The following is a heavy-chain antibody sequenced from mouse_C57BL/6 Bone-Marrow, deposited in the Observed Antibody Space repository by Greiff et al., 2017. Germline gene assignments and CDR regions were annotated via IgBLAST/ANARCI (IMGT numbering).Heavy chain of an antibody. CDR2: IWSGGST. V-gene: IGHV2-2*01. CDR1: GFSLTSYG. Sequence: VKLVESGPGLVQPSQSLSITCTVSGFSLTSYGVHWVRQSPGKGLEWLGVIWSGGSTDYNAAFISRLSISKDNPKSQVFFKMNSLQADDTAIYYCARNRAGLRWLLPDYWGQGTTLTVSS. CDR3: ARNRAGLRWLLPDY. D-gene: IGHD2-3*01. J-gene: IGHJ2*01.